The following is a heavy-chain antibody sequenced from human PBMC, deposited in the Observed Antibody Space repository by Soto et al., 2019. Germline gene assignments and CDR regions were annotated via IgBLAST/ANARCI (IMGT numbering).Heavy chain of an antibody. CDR3: AKGYLGVVVAATDY. Sequence: GGSLRLSCAASGFTFSSYAMSWVRQAPGKGLEWVSAISGSGGSTYYADSVKGRFTISRDNSKNTLYLQMNSLRAEDTAVYYCAKGYLGVVVAATDYWGQGTLVTVSS. D-gene: IGHD2-15*01. J-gene: IGHJ4*02. V-gene: IGHV3-23*01. CDR1: GFTFSSYA. CDR2: ISGSGGST.